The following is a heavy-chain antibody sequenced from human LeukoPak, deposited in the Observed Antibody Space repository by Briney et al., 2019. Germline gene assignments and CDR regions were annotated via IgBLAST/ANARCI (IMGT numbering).Heavy chain of an antibody. D-gene: IGHD3-3*01. CDR3: ARLLGDFWSGYGPYYYMDV. Sequence: GASVKVSCKASGYTFTSYDINWVRQATGQGLEWMGWMNPNSGNTGYAQKFQGRVTMTRNTSISTAYMELSSVRSEDTAVYYCARLLGDFWSGYGPYYYMDVWGKGTTVTVSS. CDR1: GYTFTSYD. V-gene: IGHV1-8*01. CDR2: MNPNSGNT. J-gene: IGHJ6*03.